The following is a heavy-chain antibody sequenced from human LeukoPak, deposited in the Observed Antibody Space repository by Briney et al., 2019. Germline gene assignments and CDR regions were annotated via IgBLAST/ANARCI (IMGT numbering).Heavy chain of an antibody. CDR3: ARDSSGEDAFDI. CDR1: GGSISSGDYY. CDR2: IYYSGST. Sequence: KPSQTLSLTCTVSGGSISSGDYYWSWIRQPPGKGLEWIGYIYYSGSTYYNPSLKSRFTISVDTSKNQFSLKLSSVTAADTAVYYCARDSSGEDAFDIWGQGTMVTVSS. V-gene: IGHV4-30-4*01. D-gene: IGHD3-22*01. J-gene: IGHJ3*02.